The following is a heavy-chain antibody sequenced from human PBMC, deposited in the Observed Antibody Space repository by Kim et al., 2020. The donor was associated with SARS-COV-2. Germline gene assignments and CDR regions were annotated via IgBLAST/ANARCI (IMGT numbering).Heavy chain of an antibody. V-gene: IGHV4-31*03. Sequence: SETLSLTCTVSGGSISSGGYYWSWIRQHPGKGLEWIGYIYYSGSTYYNPSLKSRVTISVDTSKNQFSLKLSSVTAADTAVYYCARAKYYDFWSGYYSGSTGWYFDLWGRGTLVTVSS. D-gene: IGHD3-3*01. CDR1: GGSISSGGYY. J-gene: IGHJ2*01. CDR3: ARAKYYDFWSGYYSGSTGWYFDL. CDR2: IYYSGST.